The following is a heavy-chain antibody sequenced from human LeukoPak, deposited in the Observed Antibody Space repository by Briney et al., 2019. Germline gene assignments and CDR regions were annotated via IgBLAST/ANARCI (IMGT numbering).Heavy chain of an antibody. D-gene: IGHD5-18*01. CDR3: ALDADFDY. Sequence: PGGSLRLSCAASGFTFSSYGMHWVRQAPGKGLLWVSRIKTDGSTTFYADSVKGRFTISRNNAKNTVYLQMNSLRVEDTAVYYSALDADFDYWGQGTLVTVSS. J-gene: IGHJ4*02. V-gene: IGHV3-74*01. CDR1: GFTFSSYG. CDR2: IKTDGSTT.